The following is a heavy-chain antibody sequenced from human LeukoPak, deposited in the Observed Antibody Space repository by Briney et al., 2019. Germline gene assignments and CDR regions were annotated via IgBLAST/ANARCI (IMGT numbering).Heavy chain of an antibody. CDR2: IYYSGST. Sequence: SETLSLTCTVSGGSISSYYWTWIRQPPGKGLEWIAYIYYSGSTNYNPTLKSRVTISVDKSKNQFSLKLRSVTAADTAVYYCARGEVALNWFDPWGQGTLVTVSS. CDR3: ARGEVALNWFDP. D-gene: IGHD2-15*01. J-gene: IGHJ5*02. V-gene: IGHV4-59*01. CDR1: GGSISSYY.